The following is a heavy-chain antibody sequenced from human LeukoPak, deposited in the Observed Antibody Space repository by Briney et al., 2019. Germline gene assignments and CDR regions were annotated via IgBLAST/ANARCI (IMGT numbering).Heavy chain of an antibody. CDR3: ARALRYYSDSSGYAFDY. D-gene: IGHD3-22*01. CDR1: GGTFRSFA. CDR2: IIPIFRTA. V-gene: IGHV1-69*13. Sequence: GASVKVSCKASGGTFRSFAISWVRHAPGQGLEWMGGIIPIFRTANNAQKFQGRLTITADESTSTAYMELSSLRSEDTAVYYCARALRYYSDSSGYAFDYWGQGTLVTVSS. J-gene: IGHJ4*02.